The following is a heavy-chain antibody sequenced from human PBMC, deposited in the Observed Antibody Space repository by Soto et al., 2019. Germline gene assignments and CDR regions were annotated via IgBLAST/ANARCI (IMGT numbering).Heavy chain of an antibody. Sequence: SETLSLTCAVYGGSFSGYYWSWIRQPPGKGLEWIGEINHSGSTNYSPSLKSRVTISVDTSKNQFSLKLSSVTAADTAVYYCARHRYCSGGSCHWVWFDPWGQGTLVTVSS. CDR3: ARHRYCSGGSCHWVWFDP. CDR1: GGSFSGYY. J-gene: IGHJ5*02. D-gene: IGHD2-15*01. V-gene: IGHV4-34*01. CDR2: INHSGST.